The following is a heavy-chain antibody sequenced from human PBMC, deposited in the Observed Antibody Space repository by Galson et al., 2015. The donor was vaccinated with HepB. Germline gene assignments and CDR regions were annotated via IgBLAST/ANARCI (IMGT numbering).Heavy chain of an antibody. CDR1: GFSLSTSGVG. Sequence: ALVKPTQTLTLTCTFSGFSLSTSGVGVGWIRQPPGKALEWLALIYWDDDKRYSPSLKSRLTITKDTSKNQVVLTMTNMDPVDTATYYCAHVELYSNWDAFDIWGQGTMVTVSS. CDR2: IYWDDDK. D-gene: IGHD4-11*01. V-gene: IGHV2-5*02. J-gene: IGHJ3*02. CDR3: AHVELYSNWDAFDI.